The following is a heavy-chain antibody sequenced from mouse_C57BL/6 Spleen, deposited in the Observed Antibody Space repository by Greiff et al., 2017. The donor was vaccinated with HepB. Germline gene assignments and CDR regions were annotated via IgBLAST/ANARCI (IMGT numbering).Heavy chain of an antibody. V-gene: IGHV1-4*01. D-gene: IGHD1-1*01. CDR3: ARDTTEAMDY. CDR2: INPSSGYT. Sequence: QVQLQQSGAELARPGASVKMSCKASGYTFTSYTMHWVKQRPGQGLEWIGYINPSSGYTKYNQKFKDKATLTADKSSSTAYMQLSSLTSEDSAVYYCARDTTEAMDYWGQGTSVTVSS. CDR1: GYTFTSYT. J-gene: IGHJ4*01.